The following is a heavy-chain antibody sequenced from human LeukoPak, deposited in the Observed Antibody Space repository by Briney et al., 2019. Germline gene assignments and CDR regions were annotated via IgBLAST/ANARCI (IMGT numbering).Heavy chain of an antibody. CDR2: IYYSGST. V-gene: IGHV4-59*01. Sequence: SETLSLTYTVSGGSISSYYWSWIRQPPGKGLEWIGYIYYSGSTNYNPSLKSRVTISVDSSKNQFSLKLSSVTAADTAVYYCAREGISYYDILTGYHYGMDVWGQGTTVTVSS. J-gene: IGHJ6*02. CDR3: AREGISYYDILTGYHYGMDV. CDR1: GGSISSYY. D-gene: IGHD3-9*01.